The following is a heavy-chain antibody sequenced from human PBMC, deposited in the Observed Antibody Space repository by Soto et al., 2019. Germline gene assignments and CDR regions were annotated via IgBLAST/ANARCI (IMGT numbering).Heavy chain of an antibody. Sequence: EVQLVESGGDMVQPGRSLRLSCVASGFTFDDYAMWWVRQAPGKGLEWVSGISWNGNDIAYADSVKGRFTISRDDAKNSLYLQMKSLRAEDTALYFCAKGMDRYDFWTGSSFDSWGQGTLVTVSS. D-gene: IGHD3-3*01. CDR3: AKGMDRYDFWTGSSFDS. CDR2: ISWNGNDI. V-gene: IGHV3-9*01. J-gene: IGHJ4*02. CDR1: GFTFDDYA.